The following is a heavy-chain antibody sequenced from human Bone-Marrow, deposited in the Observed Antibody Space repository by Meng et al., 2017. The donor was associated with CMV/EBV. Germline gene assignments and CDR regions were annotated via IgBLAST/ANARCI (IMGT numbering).Heavy chain of an antibody. CDR1: GGSISSYY. J-gene: IGHJ4*02. Sequence: GSLRLSCTVSGGSISSYYWSWIRQPPGKGLEWIGYMYYSGSTNYNPSLKSRVTMSVDTSKNQFSLKLSSMTAADTAVYFCARGGSYYSFFDYWGQGKRVTGSS. CDR2: MYYSGST. D-gene: IGHD1-26*01. CDR3: ARGGSYYSFFDY. V-gene: IGHV4-59*01.